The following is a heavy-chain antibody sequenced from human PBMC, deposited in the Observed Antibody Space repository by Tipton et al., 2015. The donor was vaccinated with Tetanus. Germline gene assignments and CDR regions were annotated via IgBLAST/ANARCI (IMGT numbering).Heavy chain of an antibody. D-gene: IGHD2-2*01. CDR3: AREVPAAGHFDS. CDR2: VYYNGNT. J-gene: IGHJ4*02. Sequence: TLSLTCTVSGGSVRSGDYSWNWIRQPPGKGLEWLGYVYYNGNTHYNPALKSRVTISVDTSKNQFSLKLSSVTAAETAIYYCAREVPAAGHFDSWGQGTLVTVSS. CDR1: GGSVRSGDYS. V-gene: IGHV4-61*08.